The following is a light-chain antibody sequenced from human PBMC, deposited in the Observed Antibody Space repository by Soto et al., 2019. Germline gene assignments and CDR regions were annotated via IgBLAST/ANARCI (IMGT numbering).Light chain of an antibody. J-gene: IGLJ1*01. V-gene: IGLV2-14*01. CDR1: SSDVGDYNY. CDR3: SSHTTSSALQV. CDR2: AVS. Sequence: QSVLTQPASVSGSPGQSITISCTGTSSDVGDYNYVSWYQQHPGKAPKLMISAVSNRPSGVSDRFSGSKSGNTASLTISGLQAEDEADYYCSSHTTSSALQVFGTGTKLTVL.